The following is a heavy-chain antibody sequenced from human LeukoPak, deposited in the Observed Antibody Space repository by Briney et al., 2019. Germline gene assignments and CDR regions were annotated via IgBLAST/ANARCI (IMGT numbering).Heavy chain of an antibody. J-gene: IGHJ4*02. CDR3: ARVQVDRVAPNYFDY. CDR1: GGSISSSNW. Sequence: SGTLSLTCAVSGGSISSSNWWSWVRQPPGKGLEWIGEIYHSGSTNYNPSLKSRVTISVDTSKNQFSLKLSSVTAADTAVYYCARVQVDRVAPNYFDYWGQGTLVTVSS. V-gene: IGHV4-4*02. CDR2: IYHSGST. D-gene: IGHD5-12*01.